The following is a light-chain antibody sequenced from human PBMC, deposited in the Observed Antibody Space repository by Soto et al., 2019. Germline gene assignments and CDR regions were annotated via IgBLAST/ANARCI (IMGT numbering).Light chain of an antibody. V-gene: IGLV1-36*01. CDR1: SSNIGENT. CDR3: ATWDDSLNGVI. Sequence: QPVLTQPPSLSEAPRQRVTISCSGSSSNIGENTVSWYQQVPGAAPKLLIFFDDQLAAGVSDRFSGSKSGTSASLAISGLQAEDEADYVCATWDDSLNGVIFGGGTKVTVL. CDR2: FDD. J-gene: IGLJ2*01.